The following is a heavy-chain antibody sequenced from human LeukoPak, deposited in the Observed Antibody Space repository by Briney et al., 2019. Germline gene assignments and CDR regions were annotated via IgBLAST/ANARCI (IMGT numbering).Heavy chain of an antibody. Sequence: GRSLRLSCAASGFTFSSYGMHWVRQAPGKGLEWVAVIWYDGSNKYYADSVKGRSTISRDNSKNTLYLQMNSLRAEDTAVYYCAKESGFGELFDYWGQGTLVTVSS. CDR3: AKESGFGELFDY. J-gene: IGHJ4*02. D-gene: IGHD3-10*01. V-gene: IGHV3-33*06. CDR1: GFTFSSYG. CDR2: IWYDGSNK.